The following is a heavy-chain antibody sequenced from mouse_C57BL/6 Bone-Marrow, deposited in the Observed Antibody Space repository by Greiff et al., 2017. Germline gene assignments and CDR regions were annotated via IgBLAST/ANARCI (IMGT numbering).Heavy chain of an antibody. CDR3: TRGALLGLYWYFDV. V-gene: IGHV5-9-1*02. D-gene: IGHD4-1*01. CDR2: ISSGGDYI. CDR1: GFTFSSYA. Sequence: EVHLVESGEGLVKPGGSLKLSCAASGFTFSSYAMSWVRQTPEKRLEWVAYISSGGDYIYYADTVKGRFTISRDNARNTRYLQMSSLKSEDTAMYYCTRGALLGLYWYFDVWGTGTTVTVSS. J-gene: IGHJ1*03.